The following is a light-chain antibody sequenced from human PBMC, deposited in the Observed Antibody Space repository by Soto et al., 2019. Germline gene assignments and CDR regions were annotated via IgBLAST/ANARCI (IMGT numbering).Light chain of an antibody. J-gene: IGKJ1*01. Sequence: EIVMTQSPATLSVSPGERATLSCRASQSVSSNLAWYQQKPGQAPRLLIYGASTRATGIPARSSGSGSGTEFTLTISSLKSEDFAVYYCQQYNNWPRTLGQGTKVDIK. CDR2: GAS. CDR1: QSVSSN. V-gene: IGKV3-15*01. CDR3: QQYNNWPRT.